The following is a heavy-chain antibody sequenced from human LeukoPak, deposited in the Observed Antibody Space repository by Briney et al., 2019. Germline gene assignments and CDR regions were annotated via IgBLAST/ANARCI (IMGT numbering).Heavy chain of an antibody. CDR1: GGSINNYY. V-gene: IGHV4-59*01. J-gene: IGHJ4*02. CDR2: IHYSGST. D-gene: IGHD3-9*01. CDR3: ARASGETYYDILTGYYNRISFDY. Sequence: PETLSLTCTVSGGSINNYYWSWIRQPPGKGLEWIGYIHYSGSTNYNPSLKSRVTISVDTSKNQFSLKLSSVTAADTAVYYCARASGETYYDILTGYYNRISFDYWGQGTLVTVSS.